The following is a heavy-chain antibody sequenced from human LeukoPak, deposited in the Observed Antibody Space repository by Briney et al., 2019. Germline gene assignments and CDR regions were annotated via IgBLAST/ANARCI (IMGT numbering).Heavy chain of an antibody. V-gene: IGHV1-2*02. CDR1: GYTFTGYY. Sequence: ASVKVSYKASGYTFTGYYMHWVRQAPGQGLEWMGWTNPNSGGTNYAQKFQGRVTMTRDTSISTAYMELSRLRSDDTAVYYCARAGLIVVVPAAVDYWGQGTLVTVSS. CDR3: ARAGLIVVVPAAVDY. J-gene: IGHJ4*02. D-gene: IGHD2-2*01. CDR2: TNPNSGGT.